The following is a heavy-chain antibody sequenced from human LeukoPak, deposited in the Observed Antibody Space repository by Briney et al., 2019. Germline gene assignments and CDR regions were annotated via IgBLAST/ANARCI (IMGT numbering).Heavy chain of an antibody. Sequence: GASVTVSCKASGYTFTSYDINWVRQAPGQGLEWMGWMNPNSGNTGYAQKFQGRVTITRNTSISTAYMELSSLRSEDTAVYYCARNVEYSSSSYYMDVWGKGTTVTVSS. CDR2: MNPNSGNT. V-gene: IGHV1-8*03. D-gene: IGHD6-6*01. J-gene: IGHJ6*03. CDR3: ARNVEYSSSSYYMDV. CDR1: GYTFTSYD.